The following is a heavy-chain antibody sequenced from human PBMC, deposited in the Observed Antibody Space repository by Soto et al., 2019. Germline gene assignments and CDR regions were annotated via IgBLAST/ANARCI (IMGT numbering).Heavy chain of an antibody. Sequence: ESGGGVVQPGGSLRLSCVASGFAFSTYSLHWVRQAPGKGLEWVAVISYDGMNAYYPDSVKGRFTVSRDNSKNSLYLHMTSLRPEDTAVFYCARGGEKISRVPDYYYGMDVWGQGTTVTISS. CDR2: ISYDGMNA. CDR3: ARGGEKISRVPDYYYGMDV. D-gene: IGHD7-27*01. J-gene: IGHJ6*02. CDR1: GFAFSTYS. V-gene: IGHV3-30*04.